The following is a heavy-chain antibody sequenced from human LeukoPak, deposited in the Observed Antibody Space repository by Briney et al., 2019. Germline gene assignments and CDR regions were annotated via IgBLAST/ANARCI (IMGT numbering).Heavy chain of an antibody. V-gene: IGHV4-59*08. CDR3: ARRGNTRASSDFDY. J-gene: IGHJ4*02. D-gene: IGHD6-6*01. CDR2: IYYSGST. CDR1: GGSISSYY. Sequence: PSETLSLTCTVSGGSISSYYWSWIRQPPGKGLEWIGYIYYSGSTNSNPSLKSRVTISVDTSKNQLSLKLSSVTAADTAVYYCARRGNTRASSDFDYWGQGTLVTVSS.